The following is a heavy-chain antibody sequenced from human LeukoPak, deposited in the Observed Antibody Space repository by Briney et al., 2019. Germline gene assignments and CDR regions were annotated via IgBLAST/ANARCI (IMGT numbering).Heavy chain of an antibody. D-gene: IGHD6-25*01. V-gene: IGHV5-51*01. CDR3: ARRPLHSQNFSAP. Sequence: GESLKIFCNACGDRFTRYWPAWVPQKPGKGLERMGIISPGDSDTRYSPSFEGQVSISSDRATTSVDLHWSSLKASDTAIYCCARRPLHSQNFSAPWGQGTLVTVSP. J-gene: IGHJ5*02. CDR2: ISPGDSDT. CDR1: GDRFTRYW.